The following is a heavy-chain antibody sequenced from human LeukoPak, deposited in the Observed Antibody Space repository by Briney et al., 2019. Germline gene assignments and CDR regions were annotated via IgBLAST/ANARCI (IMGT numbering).Heavy chain of an antibody. CDR2: IYNAGST. CDR3: ARAQVRDIAARGYFDY. CDR1: GGSISSGGYF. J-gene: IGHJ4*02. Sequence: SETLSLTCTVSGGSISSGGYFWSWIRQPAGKGLEWIGRIYNAGSTNYNPSLKSRVTISLDTSKNQFSLRVSSVTAADTAVYFCARAQVRDIAARGYFDYWGQGTLVTVSS. D-gene: IGHD6-13*01. V-gene: IGHV4-61*02.